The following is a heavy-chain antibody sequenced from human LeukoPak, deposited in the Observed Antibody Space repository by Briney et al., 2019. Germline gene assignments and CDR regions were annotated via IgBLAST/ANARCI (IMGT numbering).Heavy chain of an antibody. J-gene: IGHJ4*02. Sequence: GGSLRLSCVASGFAFSSLSMSWVRQAPGKGLEWVGRIKSKTDGGTTDYAAPVKGRFTISRDDSKNTLYLQMNSLKTEDTAVHYYTGSYSSSWYDYWGQGTLVTVSS. CDR1: GFAFSSLS. V-gene: IGHV3-15*01. CDR2: IKSKTDGGTT. D-gene: IGHD6-13*01. CDR3: TGSYSSSWYDY.